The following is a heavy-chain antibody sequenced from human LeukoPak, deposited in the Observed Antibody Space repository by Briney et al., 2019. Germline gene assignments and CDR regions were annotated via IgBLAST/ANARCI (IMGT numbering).Heavy chain of an antibody. D-gene: IGHD3-9*01. J-gene: IGHJ6*02. V-gene: IGHV6-1*01. Sequence: SQTLSLTCAISGDSVSSNSAAWNWIRQSPSRGLEWLGRTYYRSKWLNDYALSVKSRISINPDTSKNQFSLRLNSVTPEDTAVYYCTRGLADESSPQGMDVWGQGTTVTVSS. CDR1: GDSVSSNSAA. CDR3: TRGLADESSPQGMDV. CDR2: TYYRSKWLN.